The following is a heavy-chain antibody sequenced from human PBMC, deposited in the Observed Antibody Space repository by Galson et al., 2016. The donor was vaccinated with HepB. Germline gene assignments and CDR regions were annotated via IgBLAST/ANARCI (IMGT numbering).Heavy chain of an antibody. J-gene: IGHJ4*02. CDR1: GFTFSSYS. CDR2: ISSSSSTI. Sequence: SLRLSCAASGFTFSSYSMNWVRQAPGKGLEWVSYISSSSSTIYYADSVKGRFTISRDNARNSLYLQMNSLRAEDTAVYYCAKIHLAYCGGDCYLFDYWGQGTLVTVSS. CDR3: AKIHLAYCGGDCYLFDY. D-gene: IGHD2-21*01. V-gene: IGHV3-48*01.